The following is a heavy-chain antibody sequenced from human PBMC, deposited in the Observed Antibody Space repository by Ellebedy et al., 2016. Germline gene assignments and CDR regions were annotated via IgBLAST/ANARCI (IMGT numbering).Heavy chain of an antibody. J-gene: IGHJ3*02. CDR1: GESFSDYY. CDR3: ARLPTVTTSFDI. V-gene: IGHV3-23*01. CDR2: ISESGDRT. Sequence: ETLSLTCAVYGESFSDYYGSWIRQPPGKGLEWASDISESGDRTYYADSVKGRFIISRDNSKNTVYLQMNSLRAEDTAVYYCARLPTVTTSFDIWGQGTMVTVSS. D-gene: IGHD4-17*01.